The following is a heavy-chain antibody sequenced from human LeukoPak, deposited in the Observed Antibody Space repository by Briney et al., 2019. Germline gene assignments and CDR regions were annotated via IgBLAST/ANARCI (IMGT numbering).Heavy chain of an antibody. CDR3: ARVTRTAMVDY. CDR2: ISAYNGNT. J-gene: IGHJ4*02. CDR1: GYTFTSYG. Sequence: ASVKVSCKASGYTFTSYGISWVRQAPGQGLEWMGWISAYNGNTNYAQKLQGRVTMTTDTSTSTACMELRSLRSDDTAVYYCARVTRTAMVDYWGQGTLVTVSS. D-gene: IGHD5-18*01. V-gene: IGHV1-18*01.